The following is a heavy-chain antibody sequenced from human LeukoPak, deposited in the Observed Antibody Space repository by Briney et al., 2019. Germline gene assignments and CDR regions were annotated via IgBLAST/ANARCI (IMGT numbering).Heavy chain of an antibody. J-gene: IGHJ6*02. CDR2: IYPGDSNT. CDR3: GRYPPGHFGMDV. V-gene: IGHV5-51*01. Sequence: GESLKISCKGSGYSFSTYWIGWVRQMPGKGLEWMGIIYPGDSNTRYSPSFQGQVTISVDRSISTAYLQWSSLRASDIAMYYCGRYPPGHFGMDVWGQGTTVTVSS. CDR1: GYSFSTYW.